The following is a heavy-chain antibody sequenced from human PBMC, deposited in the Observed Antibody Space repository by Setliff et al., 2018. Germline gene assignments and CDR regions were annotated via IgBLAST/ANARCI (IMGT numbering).Heavy chain of an antibody. V-gene: IGHV4-4*07. CDR2: IYTSGST. Sequence: PSETLSLTCTVSGGSISNYYWSWIRQPAGKGLEWIGRIYTSGSTNYNPSLKSRVTMPVDTSKNQFSLKLSSVTAAGAAVYYCARKGISALSGAFDMWGQGTMVTVSS. D-gene: IGHD1-26*01. CDR1: GGSISNYY. J-gene: IGHJ3*02. CDR3: ARKGISALSGAFDM.